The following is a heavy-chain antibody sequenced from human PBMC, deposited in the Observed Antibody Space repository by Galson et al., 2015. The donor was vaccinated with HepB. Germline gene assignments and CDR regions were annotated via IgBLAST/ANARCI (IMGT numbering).Heavy chain of an antibody. Sequence: SVKVSCKASGYTFTSYYMHWVRQAPGQGLEWMGVINPSGGITTYAQRFQARVTMTRDLSTSTVYMELRSLRSEDTAVYYCARELHLRGGYYYYGMDVWGQGTTLTVSS. V-gene: IGHV1-46*01. CDR3: ARELHLRGGYYYYGMDV. CDR1: GYTFTSYY. CDR2: INPSGGIT. J-gene: IGHJ6*02. D-gene: IGHD2-15*01.